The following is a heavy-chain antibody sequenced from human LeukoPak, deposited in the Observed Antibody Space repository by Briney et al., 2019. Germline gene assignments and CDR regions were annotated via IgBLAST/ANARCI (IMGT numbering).Heavy chain of an antibody. CDR2: IKQDGSEK. CDR1: GFTFSDYW. Sequence: GGSPRLSCAASGFTFSDYWMIWVRQAPGKGLEWVGNIKQDGSEKRYADSVRGRFSISRDNAQTSLHLQMNSLRAEDTAVYYCARASDPWLQLTWGQGTLVTVSS. J-gene: IGHJ5*02. D-gene: IGHD5-24*01. CDR3: ARASDPWLQLT. V-gene: IGHV3-7*05.